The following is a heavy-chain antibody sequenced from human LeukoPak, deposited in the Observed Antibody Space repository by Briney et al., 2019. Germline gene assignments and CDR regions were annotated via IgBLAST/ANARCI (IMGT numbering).Heavy chain of an antibody. CDR2: ISAYNGYT. D-gene: IGHD6-19*01. CDR1: GYTFTNYG. Sequence: ASVKVSCKTSGYTFTNYGVSWVRQAPGQGLEWMGWISAYNGYTNYAQKLQVRVTMTTDTSTSTAYMELRSLTSDDTAVYYCARDLYNSGWTGAFDIWGQGTMVTVSS. V-gene: IGHV1-18*01. J-gene: IGHJ3*02. CDR3: ARDLYNSGWTGAFDI.